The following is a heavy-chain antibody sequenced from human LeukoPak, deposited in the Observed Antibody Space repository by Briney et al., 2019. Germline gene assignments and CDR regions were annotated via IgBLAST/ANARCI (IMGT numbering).Heavy chain of an antibody. CDR1: GYTFTSYY. J-gene: IGHJ4*02. CDR3: ARVSPKKSGSYYSSFDY. Sequence: GASVKVSCKASGYTFTSYYMHWVRHAPGQGLGWMGIINPSGRSKSYAQKFQGRLTLPRDTSTSPVYMDLSSLRSEDTAVYYCARVSPKKSGSYYSSFDYWGQGTLVTVSS. D-gene: IGHD1-26*01. CDR2: INPSGRSK. V-gene: IGHV1-46*01.